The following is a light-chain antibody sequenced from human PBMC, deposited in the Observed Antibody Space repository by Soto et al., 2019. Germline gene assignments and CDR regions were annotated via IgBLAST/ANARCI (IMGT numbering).Light chain of an antibody. CDR3: MQALQTPPT. V-gene: IGKV2-28*01. J-gene: IGKJ1*01. CDR2: LGS. Sequence: DFVMTQSPLSLPVTPVEPASISCRSSQSLLHSNGYNYLDWYLQKPGQSPQLLIYLGSNRASGVPDRFSGSGSGTDFTLKISRVEAEDVGVYYCMQALQTPPTFGQGTKVDI. CDR1: QSLLHSNGYNY.